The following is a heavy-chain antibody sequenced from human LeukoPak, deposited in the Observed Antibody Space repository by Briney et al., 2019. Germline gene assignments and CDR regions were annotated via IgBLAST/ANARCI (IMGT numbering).Heavy chain of an antibody. Sequence: GASVKVSCKASGYTFSSYAMSWVRQAPGQGLEWMGWINTNTGNPTYAQGFTGRFVFSLDTSVSTAYLQISSLKAEDTAVYYCARVPIGGNLPVLHSYYYYGMDVWGQGTTVTVSS. J-gene: IGHJ6*02. CDR1: GYTFSSYA. CDR3: ARVPIGGNLPVLHSYYYYGMDV. D-gene: IGHD2-15*01. V-gene: IGHV7-4-1*02. CDR2: INTNTGNP.